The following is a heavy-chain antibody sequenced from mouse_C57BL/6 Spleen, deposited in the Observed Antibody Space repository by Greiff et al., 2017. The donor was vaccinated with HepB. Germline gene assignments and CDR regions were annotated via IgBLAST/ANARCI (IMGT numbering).Heavy chain of an antibody. V-gene: IGHV10-1*01. D-gene: IGHD1-1*02. Sequence: EVKLLESGGGLVQPKGSLKLSCAASGFSFNTYAMNWVRQAPGKGLEWVARIRSKSNNYATYYADSVKDRFTISRDDSESMLYLQMNNLKTQDTAMYYCVRGWDWYFDVWGTGTTVTVSS. CDR2: IRSKSNNYAT. CDR3: VRGWDWYFDV. J-gene: IGHJ1*03. CDR1: GFSFNTYA.